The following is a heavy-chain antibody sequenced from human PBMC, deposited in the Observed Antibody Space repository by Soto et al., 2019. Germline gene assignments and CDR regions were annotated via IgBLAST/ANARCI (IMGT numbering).Heavy chain of an antibody. D-gene: IGHD3-3*01. V-gene: IGHV4-39*01. CDR3: ARHYDFWSGYGSNWFDP. CDR1: GGSISSSSYY. Sequence: SETLSLTCTVSGGSISSSSYYWGWIRQPPGKGLEWIGSIYYSGSTYYNPSLKSRVTISVDTSKNQFSLKLSSVTAADTAVYYCARHYDFWSGYGSNWFDPWGQGTLVTVS. J-gene: IGHJ5*02. CDR2: IYYSGST.